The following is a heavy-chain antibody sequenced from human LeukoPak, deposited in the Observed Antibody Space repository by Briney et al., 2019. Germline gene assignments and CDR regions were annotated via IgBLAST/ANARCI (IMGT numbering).Heavy chain of an antibody. V-gene: IGHV1-2*02. D-gene: IGHD3-16*01. CDR1: GYTFTSFD. CDR3: ARMAFGGINY. J-gene: IGHJ4*02. Sequence: GASVKVSCKASGYTFTSFDMNWVRQATGQGLEWMGWINPDSGGTKYAQKFQGRVTLTRDTSISTSYMELSRLRSDDTAVYYCARMAFGGINYWGQGTLVTVS. CDR2: INPDSGGT.